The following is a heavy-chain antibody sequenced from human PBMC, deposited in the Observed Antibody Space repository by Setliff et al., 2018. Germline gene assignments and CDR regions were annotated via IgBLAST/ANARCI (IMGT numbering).Heavy chain of an antibody. Sequence: ASVKVSCKASGYTFTSYGISWVRQAPGQGLEWMGWISAYNGNTNYAQKLQGRVTMTTDTSTSTAYMEVRSLRSDDTAVYYCARSPPNRGVGQGHYMDVWGIGTTVTVSS. V-gene: IGHV1-18*01. CDR3: ARSPPNRGVGQGHYMDV. CDR1: GYTFTSYG. J-gene: IGHJ6*03. CDR2: ISAYNGNT. D-gene: IGHD1-26*01.